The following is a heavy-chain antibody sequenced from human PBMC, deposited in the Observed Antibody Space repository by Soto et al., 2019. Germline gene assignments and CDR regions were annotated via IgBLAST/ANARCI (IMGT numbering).Heavy chain of an antibody. CDR3: AYGRLGYCSGGSCYHYYYYMDV. D-gene: IGHD2-15*01. Sequence: ASVKVSCTASGFTFTSSAMQWVRQARGQRLEWIGWIVVGSGNTNYAQKFQERVTITRDMSTSTAYMELSSLRSEDTAVYYCAYGRLGYCSGGSCYHYYYYMDVWGKGTTVTVSS. J-gene: IGHJ6*03. V-gene: IGHV1-58*02. CDR1: GFTFTSSA. CDR2: IVVGSGNT.